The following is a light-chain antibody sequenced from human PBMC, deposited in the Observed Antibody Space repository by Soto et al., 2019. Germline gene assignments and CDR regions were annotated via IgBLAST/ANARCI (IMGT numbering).Light chain of an antibody. CDR1: QSIGTA. Sequence: EIVLTQSPATLSLSPGERATLSCRASQSIGTALVWYQQMPGQAPRLLIYDTSNRATGIPARFSGSGSGTDFTLTISSIETEDFAVYYCQQRSTWPSFGGGTKVEIK. CDR3: QQRSTWPS. CDR2: DTS. V-gene: IGKV3-11*01. J-gene: IGKJ4*01.